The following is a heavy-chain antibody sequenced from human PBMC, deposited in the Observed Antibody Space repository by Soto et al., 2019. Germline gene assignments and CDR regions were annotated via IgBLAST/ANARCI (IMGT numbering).Heavy chain of an antibody. Sequence: ASVKVSCKASGGTFSSYAISWVRQAPGQGLEWMGGISAYNGNTNYAQKLQGRVTMTTDESTSTAYMELRSLRSDDTAVYYCARDGHDYIWGSYRQINTWFDPWGQGTLVTVSS. CDR1: GGTFSSYA. D-gene: IGHD3-16*02. J-gene: IGHJ5*02. CDR3: ARDGHDYIWGSYRQINTWFDP. V-gene: IGHV1-18*01. CDR2: ISAYNGNT.